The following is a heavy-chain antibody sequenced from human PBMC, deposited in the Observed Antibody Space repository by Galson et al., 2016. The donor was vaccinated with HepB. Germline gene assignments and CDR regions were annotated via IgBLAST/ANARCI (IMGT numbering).Heavy chain of an antibody. J-gene: IGHJ4*02. CDR2: VYYSGST. CDR1: GVSISSRSYF. V-gene: IGHV4-39*01. D-gene: IGHD3-10*01. CDR3: ARPMEGFTYGCFDS. Sequence: LPCTVSGVSISSRSYFWGWIRQPPGKGLDYIGSVYYSGSTYYNPSLKSRVTISIDTSKNQFSLKLTSVTATDTAVYYCARPMEGFTYGCFDSWGQGTLVTVSS.